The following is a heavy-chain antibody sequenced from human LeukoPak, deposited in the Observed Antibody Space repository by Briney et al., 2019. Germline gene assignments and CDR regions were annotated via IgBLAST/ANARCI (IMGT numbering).Heavy chain of an antibody. CDR1: GFTFSSYW. CDR3: ARVWGQSYYYGMDV. J-gene: IGHJ6*02. Sequence: PGGSLRLSCAASGFTFSSYWMSWVRQAPGKGREWVANIKQHGSEKYYVDSVKGRFTISRDNAKNSLHLQMNSLRAEDTAVYYCARVWGQSYYYGMDVWGQGTTVTVSS. D-gene: IGHD3-16*01. V-gene: IGHV3-7*01. CDR2: IKQHGSEK.